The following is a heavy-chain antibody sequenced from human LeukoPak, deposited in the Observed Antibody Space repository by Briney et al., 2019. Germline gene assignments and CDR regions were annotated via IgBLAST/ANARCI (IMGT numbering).Heavy chain of an antibody. V-gene: IGHV3-30-3*01. D-gene: IGHD1-14*01. J-gene: IGHJ4*02. CDR1: GFSFSNYP. CDR3: VRDPIRGPPDYFDY. Sequence: GGSLRLSCAASGFSFSNYPMHWVRQAPGKGLEWVAVTSPDESHKYYADSVQGRFTISRDNSRSTLYVQMDSLRVEDTAIYYCVRDPIRGPPDYFDYWGQGTLVTVSS. CDR2: TSPDESHK.